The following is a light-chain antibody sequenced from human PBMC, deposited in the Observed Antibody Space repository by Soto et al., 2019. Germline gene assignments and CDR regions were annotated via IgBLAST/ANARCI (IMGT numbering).Light chain of an antibody. CDR3: QQSYSTART. CDR2: AVS. Sequence: DIQMIQSPSSPSASVGDRVTITCRASQSISNYLNWYQQKPGKAPNLLIYAVSSLRSGVPSRFSGSGSGTDFTLTISSLQPEDFATYYCQQSYSTARTFGQGTKLEIK. V-gene: IGKV1-39*01. J-gene: IGKJ2*01. CDR1: QSISNY.